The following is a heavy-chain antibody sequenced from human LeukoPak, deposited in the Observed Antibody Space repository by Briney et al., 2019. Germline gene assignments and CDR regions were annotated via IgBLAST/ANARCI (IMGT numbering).Heavy chain of an antibody. D-gene: IGHD6-19*01. Sequence: KPSETLSPAWSVHAGSLSSSSYEWGWIRQPPGKGLEWFGSIFYSENTYYNAAKKSRITISVDTSKNLYSLKLSSVTSADTALYYCARRSSGGGLFDYWGQGTLVTVSS. CDR3: ARRSSGGGLFDY. CDR1: AGSLSSSSYE. CDR2: IFYSENT. V-gene: IGHV4-39*02. J-gene: IGHJ4*02.